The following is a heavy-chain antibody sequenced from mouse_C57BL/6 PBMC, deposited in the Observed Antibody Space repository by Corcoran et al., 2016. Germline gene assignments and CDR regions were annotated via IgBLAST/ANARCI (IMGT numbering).Heavy chain of an antibody. Sequence: QIQLVQSGPELKKPGETVKISCKASGYTFTTYGMSWVKQAPGKGLKWMGWINTYSGVPTYADDFKGRFAFSLETSASTAYLQINNLKNEDTATYFCARSQIYFYGSGLWYFDVWGTGTTVTVSS. J-gene: IGHJ1*03. CDR1: GYTFTTYG. CDR2: INTYSGVP. CDR3: ARSQIYFYGSGLWYFDV. V-gene: IGHV9-3*01. D-gene: IGHD1-1*01.